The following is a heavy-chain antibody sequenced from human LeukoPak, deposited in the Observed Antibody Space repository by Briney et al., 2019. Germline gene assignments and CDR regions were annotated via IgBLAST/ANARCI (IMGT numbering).Heavy chain of an antibody. CDR3: ARRRRIVGATPGAFDI. V-gene: IGHV4-34*01. CDR1: GGSFSGYY. CDR2: INHSGST. D-gene: IGHD1-26*01. Sequence: SETLSLTCAVYGGSFSGYYWSWIRQPPGKGLEWIGEINHSGSTNYNPSLKSRVTISVDTSKNQFSLKLSSVTAPDTAVYYCARRRRIVGATPGAFDIWGQGTMVSVSS. J-gene: IGHJ3*02.